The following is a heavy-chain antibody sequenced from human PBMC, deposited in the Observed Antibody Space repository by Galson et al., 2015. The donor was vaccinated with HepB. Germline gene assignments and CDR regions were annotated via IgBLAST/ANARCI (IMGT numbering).Heavy chain of an antibody. Sequence: LRLSCAASGFTFSDYYMSWIRQAPGKGLEWVSYISSSSSYTNYADSVKGRFTISRDNAKNSLYLQMNSLRAEDTAVYYCARDLRAVVSGGHWFDPWGQGTLVTVSS. CDR1: GFTFSDYY. J-gene: IGHJ5*02. CDR2: ISSSSSYT. D-gene: IGHD4-23*01. V-gene: IGHV3-11*06. CDR3: ARDLRAVVSGGHWFDP.